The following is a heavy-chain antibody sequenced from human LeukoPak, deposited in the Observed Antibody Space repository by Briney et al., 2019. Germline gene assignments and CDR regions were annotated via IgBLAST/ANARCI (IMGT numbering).Heavy chain of an antibody. V-gene: IGHV4-39*07. J-gene: IGHJ4*02. CDR1: GGSISSSSYY. D-gene: IGHD3-22*01. CDR2: IYYSGST. CDR3: ARVYDSSGYYFSDKTSFDY. Sequence: SETLSLTCTVSGGSISSSSYYWGWIRQPPGKGLEWIGSIYYSGSTYYNPSLKSRVTISVDTSKNQFSLKLSSVTAADTAVYYCARVYDSSGYYFSDKTSFDYWGQGTLVTVSS.